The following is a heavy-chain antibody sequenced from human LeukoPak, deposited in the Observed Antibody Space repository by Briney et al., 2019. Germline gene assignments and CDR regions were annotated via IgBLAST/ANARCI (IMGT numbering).Heavy chain of an antibody. Sequence: ASVKVSCKASGGTFSSYAVSWVRQAPGQGLEWMGRIIPILGIANYAQKFQGRVTITADKSTSTAYMELSSLRSEDTAVYYCARDHGPDYYDSSGYYSPFDYWGQGTLVTVSS. V-gene: IGHV1-69*04. CDR3: ARDHGPDYYDSSGYYSPFDY. J-gene: IGHJ4*02. CDR2: IIPILGIA. CDR1: GGTFSSYA. D-gene: IGHD3-22*01.